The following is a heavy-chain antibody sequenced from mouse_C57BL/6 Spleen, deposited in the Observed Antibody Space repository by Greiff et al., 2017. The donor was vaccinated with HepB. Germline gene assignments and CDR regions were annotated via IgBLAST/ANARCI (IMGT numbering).Heavy chain of an antibody. CDR1: GFTFSDYG. CDR3: ARTNFYGSSGWYFDV. CDR2: ISSGSSTI. V-gene: IGHV5-17*01. D-gene: IGHD1-1*01. J-gene: IGHJ1*03. Sequence: DVKLVESGGGLVKPGGSLKLSCAASGFTFSDYGMHWVRQAPEKGLEWVAYISSGSSTIYYADTVKGRFTISRDNAKNTLYLQMTSLRSEDTAMYYCARTNFYGSSGWYFDVWGTGTTVTVSS.